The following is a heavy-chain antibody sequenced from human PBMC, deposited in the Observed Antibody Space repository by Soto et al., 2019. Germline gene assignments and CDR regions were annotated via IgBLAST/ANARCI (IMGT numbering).Heavy chain of an antibody. CDR3: AKLVNSDSDY. CDR1: GLTFRNTA. J-gene: IGHJ4*02. D-gene: IGHD3-16*02. V-gene: IGHV3-23*01. CDR2: IRGDGGDT. Sequence: GGSLRLSCAASGLTFRNTAMSWVRQAPGKGLEWVSSIRGDGGDTSYADSVKGRFTMSRDKSKSMLYLQMNSLRAEDTAVYYCAKLVNSDSDYWGQGTLVTVS.